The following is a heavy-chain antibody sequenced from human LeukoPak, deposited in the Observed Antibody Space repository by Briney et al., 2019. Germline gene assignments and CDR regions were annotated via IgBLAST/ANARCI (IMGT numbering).Heavy chain of an antibody. CDR1: GFTFGTYA. D-gene: IGHD1-26*01. CDR3: AKDYSGSYYALDY. J-gene: IGHJ4*02. V-gene: IGHV3-23*01. Sequence: GGSLRLSCAASGFTFGTYAMSWVRQAPGKGLEWVSTISGSGGRTYYADSVKGRFTISRDNSKNTLYLQMNSLRAEDAAVHFCAKDYSGSYYALDYWGQGTLVTVSS. CDR2: ISGSGGRT.